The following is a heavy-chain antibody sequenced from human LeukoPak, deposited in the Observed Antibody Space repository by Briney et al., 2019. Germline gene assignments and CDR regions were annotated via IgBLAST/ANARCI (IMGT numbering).Heavy chain of an antibody. V-gene: IGHV1-8*01. D-gene: IGHD5-18*01. CDR1: GYTFTTYD. CDR3: AKNVRDTGTFDY. J-gene: IGHJ4*02. Sequence: APVKVSCKASGYTFTTYDINWVRQATGQGLEWMGWMNPNSGNTGYAQRFQGRVTMTRDTSISTAYMELNSLTSEDTAVYYCAKNVRDTGTFDYWGQGTLVTVSS. CDR2: MNPNSGNT.